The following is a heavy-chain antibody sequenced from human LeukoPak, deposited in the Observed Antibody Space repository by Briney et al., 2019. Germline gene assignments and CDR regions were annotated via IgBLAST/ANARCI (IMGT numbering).Heavy chain of an antibody. CDR2: INAGNGNT. V-gene: IGHV1-3*01. D-gene: IGHD5-24*01. Sequence: ASVKVSCKASGYTFTSYAMHWVRQAPGQRLEWMGWINAGNGNTKYSQKFQGRVTITRDTSASTAYRELSRLRSEDTAVYYCARDGYKRDYYYGMDVWGQGTTVTVSS. J-gene: IGHJ6*02. CDR1: GYTFTSYA. CDR3: ARDGYKRDYYYGMDV.